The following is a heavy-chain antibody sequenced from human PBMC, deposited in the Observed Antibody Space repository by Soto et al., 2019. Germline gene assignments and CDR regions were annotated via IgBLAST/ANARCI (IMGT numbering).Heavy chain of an antibody. CDR1: GFSFSDYS. V-gene: IGHV3-11*01. J-gene: IGHJ6*03. Sequence: QVHLVESGGDLVKPGGSLRLSCVASGFSFSDYSMTWMRQAPGGGLDCVAFISNTAITDYYADYVKGRFTISRDNARNSVYLQIVSLRAEDAAVYYSARDLHQMLSHNHSYYYLDVWGTGTTVTVSS. CDR3: ARDLHQMLSHNHSYYYLDV. CDR2: ISNTAITD. D-gene: IGHD2-2*01.